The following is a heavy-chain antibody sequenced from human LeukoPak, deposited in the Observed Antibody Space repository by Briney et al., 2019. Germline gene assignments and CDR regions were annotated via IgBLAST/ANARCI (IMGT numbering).Heavy chain of an antibody. Sequence: EASVKVSCKASGYTFTSYAMNWVRQAPGQGLEWMGIINPSGGSTSYAQKFQGRVTMTRDTSTSTVYMELSSLRSEDTAVYYCASRGVVTADGYKSPLLDYWGQGTLVTVSS. V-gene: IGHV1-46*01. CDR1: GYTFTSYA. D-gene: IGHD2-21*02. CDR3: ASRGVVTADGYKSPLLDY. CDR2: INPSGGST. J-gene: IGHJ4*02.